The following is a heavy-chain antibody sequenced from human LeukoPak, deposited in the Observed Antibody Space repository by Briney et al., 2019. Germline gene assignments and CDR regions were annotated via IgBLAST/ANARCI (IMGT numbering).Heavy chain of an antibody. D-gene: IGHD3-10*01. V-gene: IGHV1-8*01. CDR1: GYPFSNYD. J-gene: IGHJ4*02. CDR3: ARLHVSGSGSYYY. CDR2: INPHSGKT. Sequence: ASVKVSCKTSGYPFSNYDINWVRQVTGQGLEWMGWINPHSGKTGYAQKFQGRVTMTTDTSASTAYMELSSLRSEDTAVYYCARLHVSGSGSYYYWGQGTLVTVSS.